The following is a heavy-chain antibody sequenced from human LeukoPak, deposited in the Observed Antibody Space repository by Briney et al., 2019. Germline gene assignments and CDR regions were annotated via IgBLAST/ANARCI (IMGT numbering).Heavy chain of an antibody. J-gene: IGHJ3*02. V-gene: IGHV5-51*01. CDR3: ASSAYCGGDCYSTDAFDI. CDR1: GYSFTSYW. CDR2: IYPGDSDT. Sequence: GESLKISCKGSGYSFTSYWIGWVRQMRGKGLEWMGIIYPGDSDTRYSPSFQGQVTIPADKSISTAYLQWSSLKASDTAMYYCASSAYCGGDCYSTDAFDIWGQGTMVTVSS. D-gene: IGHD2-21*02.